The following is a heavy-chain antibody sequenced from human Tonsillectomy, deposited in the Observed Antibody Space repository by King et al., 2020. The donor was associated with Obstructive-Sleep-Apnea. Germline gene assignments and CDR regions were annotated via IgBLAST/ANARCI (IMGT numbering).Heavy chain of an antibody. CDR3: KRYFDSSGYFPGAFDI. J-gene: IGHJ3*02. CDR2: IYYSWST. V-gene: IGHV4-39*07. D-gene: IGHD3-22*01. Sequence: QLQESGPGLVKPSETLSLTCTVSGGSISGSGYYWGWIRQPPGKGLEWIGSIYYSWSTYYNPSLKSRVIISLDTSKNQFSLKLGSVTAADTAVYYCKRYFDSSGYFPGAFDIWGQGTMVTVSS. CDR1: GGSISGSGYY.